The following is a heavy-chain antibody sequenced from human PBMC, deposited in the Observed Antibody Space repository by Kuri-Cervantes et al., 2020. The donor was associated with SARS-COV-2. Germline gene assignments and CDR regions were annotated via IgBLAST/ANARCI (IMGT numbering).Heavy chain of an antibody. CDR2: ISSSSSTI. V-gene: IGHV3-48*01. CDR3: ASPPAGIAARQLYFDY. Sequence: LSLTCAASGFTFGSYSMNWVRQAPGKGLEWVSYISSSSSTIYYADSVKGRFTISRDNSKNTLYLQMNSLRAEDTAVYYCASPPAGIAARQLYFDYWGQGTLVTVSS. J-gene: IGHJ4*02. D-gene: IGHD6-6*01. CDR1: GFTFGSYS.